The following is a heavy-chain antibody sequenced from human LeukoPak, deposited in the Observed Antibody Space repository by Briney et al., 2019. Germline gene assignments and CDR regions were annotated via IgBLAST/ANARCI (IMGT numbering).Heavy chain of an antibody. CDR2: IIPIFGTA. Sequence: SVKVSCKASGGTFSSYAIRWVRQAPGQGLEWMGGIIPIFGTANYAQKFQGRVTITADESTSTAYMELSSLRSEDTAVYYCARVHDSSGYYYAHYGMEVWGQGTTVTVSS. CDR3: ARVHDSSGYYYAHYGMEV. J-gene: IGHJ6*02. V-gene: IGHV1-69*13. CDR1: GGTFSSYA. D-gene: IGHD3-22*01.